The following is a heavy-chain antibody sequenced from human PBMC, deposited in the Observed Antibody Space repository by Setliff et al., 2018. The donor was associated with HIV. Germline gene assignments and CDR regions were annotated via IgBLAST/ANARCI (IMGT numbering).Heavy chain of an antibody. CDR1: GGSFSGYY. CDR2: INHSGST. V-gene: IGHV4-34*01. J-gene: IGHJ4*02. Sequence: SETLSLTCAVYGGSFSGYYWSWIRQPPGKGLEWIGEINHSGSTNYNPSLKSRVTISVDTSKNQFSLKLSSVTAADTAVYYCARVSGVGNNWGQGTLVTVSS. D-gene: IGHD3-3*01. CDR3: ARVSGVGNN.